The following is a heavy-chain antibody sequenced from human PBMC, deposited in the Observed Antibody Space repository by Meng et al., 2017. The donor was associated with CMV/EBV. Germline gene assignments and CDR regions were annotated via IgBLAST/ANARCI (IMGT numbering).Heavy chain of an antibody. V-gene: IGHV1-2*02. D-gene: IGHD3-10*01. CDR2: INPNSGGT. Sequence: ASVKVSCKASGYTFTGYYMHWVRQAPGQGLEWMGWINPNSGGTNYAQKFQGRVTMTRDMSISTAYMELSRLRSDDTAVYYCARDRHMVRGVIGRREGMDVWGQGTTVTVSS. J-gene: IGHJ6*02. CDR3: ARDRHMVRGVIGRREGMDV. CDR1: GYTFTGYY.